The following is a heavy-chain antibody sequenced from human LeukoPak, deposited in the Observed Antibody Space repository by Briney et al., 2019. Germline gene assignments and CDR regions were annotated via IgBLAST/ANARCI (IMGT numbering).Heavy chain of an antibody. D-gene: IGHD2-15*01. CDR2: ISGSGGST. Sequence: GGSLRLSCAASGFTFSSYAMSWVRQAPGKGLEWVSTISGSGGSTYYADSVKGRFTISRDNSKNTLYLQMNSLRAEDTAVYYCAKGDRYCSGGSCPYYYYYYGMDVWGQGTTVTVSS. CDR1: GFTFSSYA. CDR3: AKGDRYCSGGSCPYYYYYYGMDV. V-gene: IGHV3-23*01. J-gene: IGHJ6*02.